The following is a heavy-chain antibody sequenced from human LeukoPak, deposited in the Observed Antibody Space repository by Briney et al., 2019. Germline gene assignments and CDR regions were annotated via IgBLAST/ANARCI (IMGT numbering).Heavy chain of an antibody. CDR3: HYYDSSSPTLGFDY. Sequence: GGSLRLSCAASGFTVSSNYMSWVRQAPGKGLEWVSSISSSSSYIYYADSVKGRFTISRDNAKNSLYLQMNSLRAEDTAVYYCHYYDSSSPTLGFDYWGQGTLVTVSS. D-gene: IGHD3-22*01. J-gene: IGHJ4*02. CDR1: GFTVSSNY. V-gene: IGHV3-21*01. CDR2: ISSSSSYI.